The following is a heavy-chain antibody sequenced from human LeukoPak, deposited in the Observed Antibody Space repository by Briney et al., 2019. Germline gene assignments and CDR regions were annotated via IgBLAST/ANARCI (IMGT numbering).Heavy chain of an antibody. CDR3: ARDGPPAGLYFDN. V-gene: IGHV3-7*01. J-gene: IGHJ4*02. CDR2: INQGGTEK. CDR1: GFSFNTFW. Sequence: GGSLRLSCAASGFSFNTFWMNWVRQAPGKGLERVASINQGGTEKYYVDSVKGRFTISRDNAKNPLYLQMYSLRAEDTAVYYCARDGPPAGLYFDNWGQGTLVTVSS. D-gene: IGHD2-2*01.